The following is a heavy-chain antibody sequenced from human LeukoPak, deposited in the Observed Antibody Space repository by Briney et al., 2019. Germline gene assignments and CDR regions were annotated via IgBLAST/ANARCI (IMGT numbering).Heavy chain of an antibody. CDR3: AREKMVATYYYYYYYGMDV. J-gene: IGHJ6*02. CDR2: IWYDGSNK. Sequence: GRPLRLSCAASGFTFSSYGMHWVRQAPGKGLEWVAVIWYDGSNKYYADSVKGRFTISRDNSKNALYLQMNSLRAEDTAVYYCAREKMVATYYYYYYYGMDVWGQGTTVTVSS. CDR1: GFTFSSYG. V-gene: IGHV3-33*01. D-gene: IGHD5-12*01.